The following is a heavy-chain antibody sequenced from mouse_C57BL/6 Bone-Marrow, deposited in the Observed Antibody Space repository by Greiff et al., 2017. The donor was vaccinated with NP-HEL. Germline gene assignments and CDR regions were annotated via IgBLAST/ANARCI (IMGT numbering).Heavy chain of an antibody. D-gene: IGHD4-1*01. CDR3: ASWGYFDV. V-gene: IGHV5-12*01. CDR2: ISNGGGST. J-gene: IGHJ1*03. CDR1: GFTFSDYY. Sequence: EVQLVESGGGLVQPGGSLKLSCAASGFTFSDYYMYWVRQTPEKRLEWVAYISNGGGSTYYPDTVKGRFTISRDNAKNTLYLQMSRLKSEDTAMYYCASWGYFDVWGTGTTVTVSS.